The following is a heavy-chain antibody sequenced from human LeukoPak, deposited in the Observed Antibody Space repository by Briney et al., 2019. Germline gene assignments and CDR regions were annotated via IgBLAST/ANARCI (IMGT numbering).Heavy chain of an antibody. CDR2: IYYSGST. V-gene: IGHV4-39*07. CDR1: GGSISSSSY. J-gene: IGHJ4*02. CDR3: ARGGHGSGGNGYFDY. D-gene: IGHD3-10*01. Sequence: PSETLSLTCTVTGGSISSSSYWAWIRQPPGKGLEWTGNIYYSGSTNYNPSLKSRVTISVDTSKNQFSLKLSSVTAADTAVYYCARGGHGSGGNGYFDYWGQGTLVTVSS.